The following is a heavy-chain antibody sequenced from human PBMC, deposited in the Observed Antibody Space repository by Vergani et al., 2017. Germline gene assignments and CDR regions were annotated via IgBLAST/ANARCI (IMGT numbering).Heavy chain of an antibody. CDR2: IYYSGST. CDR3: ARVPDYYDSSGYYGIYFDY. CDR1: GGSISSYY. V-gene: IGHV4-59*01. D-gene: IGHD3-22*01. Sequence: QVQLQESGPGLVKPSETLSLTCTVSGGSISSYYWSWIRQPPGKGLEWIGYIYYSGSTNYNPSLKSRVTISVDTSKNQFSLKLSSVTAADTAVYYCARVPDYYDSSGYYGIYFDYWGQGTLVTVSS. J-gene: IGHJ4*02.